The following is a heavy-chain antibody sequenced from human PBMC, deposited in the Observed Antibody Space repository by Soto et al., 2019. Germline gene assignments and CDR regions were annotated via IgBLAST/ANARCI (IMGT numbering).Heavy chain of an antibody. J-gene: IGHJ6*02. V-gene: IGHV3-74*01. CDR3: VRDGYPAWVYGVDV. CDR1: GFTFSSYW. D-gene: IGHD1-1*01. CDR2: LNSDGSTT. Sequence: EVQLVESGGGLVQPGGSLRLSCAASGFTFSSYWMHWVCQAPGKGRVWVSRLNSDGSTTNYADSVKGRFTISRDNARNTVYLQMNSLRAEDTAVYYCVRDGYPAWVYGVDVWGQGTTVTVSS.